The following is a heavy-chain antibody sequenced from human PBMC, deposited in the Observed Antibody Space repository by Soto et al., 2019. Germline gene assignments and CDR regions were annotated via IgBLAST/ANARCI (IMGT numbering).Heavy chain of an antibody. Sequence: GGSLRLSCAASGFTFNSYAMSWVRQAPGKGLEWVSTISSSGGSTYYADSVKGRFTISRDNSKKTLYLQMNSLRAEDTAVYYCAKDAPRVYGDYGNSFDIWGQGTMVTVSS. J-gene: IGHJ3*02. CDR1: GFTFNSYA. CDR2: ISSSGGST. V-gene: IGHV3-23*01. D-gene: IGHD4-17*01. CDR3: AKDAPRVYGDYGNSFDI.